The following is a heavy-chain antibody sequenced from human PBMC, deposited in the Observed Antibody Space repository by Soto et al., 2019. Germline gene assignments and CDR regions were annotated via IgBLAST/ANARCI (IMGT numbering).Heavy chain of an antibody. CDR3: ARQSAWYDEEFDL. CDR2: IYYSGST. V-gene: IGHV4-39*01. D-gene: IGHD6-13*01. CDR1: GGSISSSGYY. J-gene: IGHJ2*01. Sequence: QLQLQESGPGLVKPSETLSLTCTVSGGSISSSGYYWGWIRQPPGKGLEWIGSIYYSGSTYYNPSLKSRVTISVDTSNNQCSLKLSSVTAADTAVYYCARQSAWYDEEFDLWGRGTLVTVSS.